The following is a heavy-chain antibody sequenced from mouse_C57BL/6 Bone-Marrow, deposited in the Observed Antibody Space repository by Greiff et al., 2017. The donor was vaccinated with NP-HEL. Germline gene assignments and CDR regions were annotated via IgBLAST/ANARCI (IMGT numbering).Heavy chain of an antibody. CDR2: ISSGSSTI. CDR3: PRGRIKGIMDY. V-gene: IGHV5-17*01. J-gene: IGHJ4*01. Sequence: EVQVVESGGGLVKPGGSLKLSCAASGFTFSDYGMHWVRQAPEKGLEWVAYISSGSSTIYYADTVKGRFTISRDNAKNTLFLQMTSLRSEDTAMYYCPRGRIKGIMDYWGQGTSVTVSS. D-gene: IGHD2-4*01. CDR1: GFTFSDYG.